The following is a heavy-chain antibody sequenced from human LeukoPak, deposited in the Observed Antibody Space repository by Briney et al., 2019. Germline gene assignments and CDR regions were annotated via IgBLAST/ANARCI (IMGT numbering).Heavy chain of an antibody. J-gene: IGHJ6*03. V-gene: IGHV4-34*09. CDR1: GGSFSGYY. CDR3: ARDNGDFRSIYYYMDV. CDR2: IYYSWST. D-gene: IGHD2-8*01. Sequence: SETLSLTCAVYGGSFSGYYWSWIRQPPGEGLEWIGCIYYSWSTYYNPSLKSRITLSLDTSKNQFSLRLSSVTAADTAVYYCARDNGDFRSIYYYMDVWGKGTTVTVSS.